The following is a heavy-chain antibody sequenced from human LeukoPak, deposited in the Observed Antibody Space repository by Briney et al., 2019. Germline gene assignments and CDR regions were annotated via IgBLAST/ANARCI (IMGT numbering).Heavy chain of an antibody. CDR1: GFTFDDYG. CDR3: ARTSIVDSSPDY. V-gene: IGHV3-20*04. J-gene: IGHJ4*02. Sequence: ARSLTLSCAAYGFTFDDYGMSWDSHAPRAGMGWVSGTNSYGGSTVYANSMEGRLTISRDHAKNSLYIQMNSLISNHPAFYYLARTSIVDSSPDYWGEGTLVTVS. D-gene: IGHD3-22*01. CDR2: TNSYGGST.